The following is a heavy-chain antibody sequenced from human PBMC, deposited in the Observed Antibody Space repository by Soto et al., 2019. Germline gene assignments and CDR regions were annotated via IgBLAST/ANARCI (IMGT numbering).Heavy chain of an antibody. J-gene: IGHJ6*04. V-gene: IGHV5-51*01. CDR2: MYPGDSAS. CDR3: ASRTKPFYYYGMDV. D-gene: IGHD2-8*01. Sequence: GESLKISCKGSGYSFTSYWIGWVRQMPGKGLEWMGIMYPGDSASRYSSCFQGQVTISADKTLRTAYPKWSSLQATDTDFYHCASRTKPFYYYGMDVWGEGTTATVAS. CDR1: GYSFTSYW.